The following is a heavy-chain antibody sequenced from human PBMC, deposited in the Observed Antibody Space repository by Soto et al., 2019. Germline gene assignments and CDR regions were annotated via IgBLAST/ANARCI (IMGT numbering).Heavy chain of an antibody. J-gene: IGHJ4*02. V-gene: IGHV4-31*03. CDR3: ARLSSIDSSGYYLDY. Sequence: QVQLQESGPGLVKPSQTLSLTCTVSGGSISSGDYYWSWIRQHPGKGLEWIGDIYYSGSTHYSSSLKSRVTMSIATSKNQFPLKLTSVTAADTAVYYCARLSSIDSSGYYLDYWGQGTLVTVSS. D-gene: IGHD3-22*01. CDR1: GGSISSGDYY. CDR2: IYYSGST.